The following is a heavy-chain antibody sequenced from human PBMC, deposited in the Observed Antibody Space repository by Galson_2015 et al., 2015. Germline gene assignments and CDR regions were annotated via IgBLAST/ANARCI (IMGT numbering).Heavy chain of an antibody. Sequence: ISRDNSKNTLSLQMNSLRAEDTAVYYCARGDTPGDFDYWGQGTLVTVSS. J-gene: IGHJ4*02. V-gene: IGHV3-53*01. CDR3: ARGDTPGDFDY.